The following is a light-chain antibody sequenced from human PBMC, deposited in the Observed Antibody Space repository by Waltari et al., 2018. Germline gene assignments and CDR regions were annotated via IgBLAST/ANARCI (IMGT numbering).Light chain of an antibody. CDR3: NSRDSSGNHLGV. J-gene: IGLJ3*02. CDR2: GKN. CDR1: SPSNYY. Sequence: SSELTQDPAVSVALGQTVRISCQGHSPSNYYASWYQQKPGQAPVLVIYGKNNRPSGIPDRFSGSSSGNTASLTITGAQAEDEADYYCNSRDSSGNHLGVFGGGTKLTVL. V-gene: IGLV3-19*01.